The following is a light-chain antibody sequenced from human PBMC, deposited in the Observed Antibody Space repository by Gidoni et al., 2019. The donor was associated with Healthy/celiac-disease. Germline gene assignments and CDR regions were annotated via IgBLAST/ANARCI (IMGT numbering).Light chain of an antibody. V-gene: IGKV3-15*01. CDR1: QSVSSN. J-gene: IGKJ3*01. CDR2: GAS. Sequence: EILMTQSPATLSVSPGARATLSCRASQSVSSNLAWYQQNPGQAPRLLIYGASPRATGIPARFSGSGSGTEFTLTISSLQSEDFEVYYCQQYNNWPPGFTFXRXTKVEIK. CDR3: QQYNNWPPGFT.